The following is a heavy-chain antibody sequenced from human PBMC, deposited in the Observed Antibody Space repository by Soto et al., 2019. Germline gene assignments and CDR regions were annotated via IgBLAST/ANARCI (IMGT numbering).Heavy chain of an antibody. D-gene: IGHD2-15*01. Sequence: EVQLVESGGGLVKPGGSLRISCAASGFTFSSYSMNWVRQAPGKGLEWVSSISSSSSYIYYADSVKGRFTISRDNAKNSLYLQLNSLRAEDTAVYYCARERFRSRDNAFDIWGQGSMVTVSS. V-gene: IGHV3-21*01. CDR1: GFTFSSYS. CDR2: ISSSSSYI. J-gene: IGHJ3*02. CDR3: ARERFRSRDNAFDI.